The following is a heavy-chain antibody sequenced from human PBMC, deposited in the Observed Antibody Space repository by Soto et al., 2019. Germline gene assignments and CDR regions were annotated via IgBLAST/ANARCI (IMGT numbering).Heavy chain of an antibody. D-gene: IGHD2-2*01. Sequence: SVKVSCKASGGTFSSYAISWVRQAPGQGLEWMGGIIPIFGTANYAQKFQGRVTITADESTSTAYMELSSLRSEDTAVYYCARKEGVCSSTSCYVRYYYYGMDVWGQGTTVTVSS. CDR2: IIPIFGTA. CDR1: GGTFSSYA. J-gene: IGHJ6*02. CDR3: ARKEGVCSSTSCYVRYYYYGMDV. V-gene: IGHV1-69*13.